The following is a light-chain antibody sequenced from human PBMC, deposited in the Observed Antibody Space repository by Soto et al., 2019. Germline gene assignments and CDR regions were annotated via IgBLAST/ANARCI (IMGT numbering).Light chain of an antibody. CDR1: QSVSSN. Sequence: EIVMTQSPATLSVSPGERATLSCRASQSVSSNFAWYQQKPGQAPRLLIYGASTRATGIPARFSGSGSGTEFTLTISSLQSEAFAVYYCQQYNNWLTFGGGTKVEIK. J-gene: IGKJ4*01. CDR2: GAS. CDR3: QQYNNWLT. V-gene: IGKV3-15*01.